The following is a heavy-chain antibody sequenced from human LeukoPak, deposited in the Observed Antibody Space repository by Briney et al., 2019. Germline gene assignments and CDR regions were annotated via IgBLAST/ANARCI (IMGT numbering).Heavy chain of an antibody. CDR1: GYSFTDHY. D-gene: IGHD6-19*01. CDR2: IDPEDGET. CDR3: AILRSGWYFDN. J-gene: IGHJ4*02. Sequence: ATVKISCKASGYSFTDHYIHWVHQAPGKGLEWMGQIDPEDGETIYAEKFQGRVTISADTSTDTGYMELSGLRPEDTAMFYCAILRSGWYFDNWGQGTLVTVSS. V-gene: IGHV1-69-2*01.